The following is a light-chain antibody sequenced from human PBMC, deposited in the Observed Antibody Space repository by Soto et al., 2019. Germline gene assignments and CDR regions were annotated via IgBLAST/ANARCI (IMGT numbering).Light chain of an antibody. CDR1: QAINNY. V-gene: IGKV1-27*01. Sequence: DIQMTQSPSSLSASVGDRVTITCRASQAINNYLAWYQQKPGKVPKLLIYAASTLQSGVPSRFSGSGSGTDFTLTISSLQAEDVATYYCREGFTFGPGTKVDIK. CDR2: AAS. CDR3: REGFT. J-gene: IGKJ3*01.